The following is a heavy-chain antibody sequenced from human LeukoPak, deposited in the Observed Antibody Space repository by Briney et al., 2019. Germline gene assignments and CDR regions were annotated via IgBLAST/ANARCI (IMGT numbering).Heavy chain of an antibody. CDR3: ARRDGWSPFDY. CDR1: GGSISSYY. J-gene: IGHJ4*02. CDR2: IYYSGST. D-gene: IGHD2-15*01. Sequence: SETLSLTCTVSGGSISSYYWSWIRQPPGKGLEWIGYIYYSGSTNYNPSLKSRVTISVDTSKNQFSLKLSSVTAADTAVYYCARRDGWSPFDYWGKGTLVTVSS. V-gene: IGHV4-59*08.